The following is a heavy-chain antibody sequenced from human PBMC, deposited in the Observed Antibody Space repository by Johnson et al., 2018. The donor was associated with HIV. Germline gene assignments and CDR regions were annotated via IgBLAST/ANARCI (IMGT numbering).Heavy chain of an antibody. Sequence: EVQLVESGGGVVQPGRSLRLSCAVSGFIFSSYAMHWVRQAPGKGLEYISTFSSNGGSTYYANSVKGRFTISRDNSKNTLYLQMGSLRAEDMAVYYCARRGLEMATITDAFDIWGQGTMVTVSS. D-gene: IGHD5-24*01. CDR3: ARRGLEMATITDAFDI. J-gene: IGHJ3*02. CDR1: GFIFSSYA. CDR2: FSSNGGST. V-gene: IGHV3-64*01.